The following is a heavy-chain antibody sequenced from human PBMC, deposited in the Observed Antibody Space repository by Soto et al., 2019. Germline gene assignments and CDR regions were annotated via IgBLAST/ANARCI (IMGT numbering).Heavy chain of an antibody. CDR2: IKSKTDDGTT. J-gene: IGHJ4*02. D-gene: IGHD6-13*01. V-gene: IGHV3-15*01. CDR1: GFTFNAAW. CDR3: TTGLAAAGTNY. Sequence: PGGSLRLSCAASGFTFNAAWMSWVRQAPGKGLEWVGRIKSKTDDGTTDFAAPVKGRFTISRDDSKNTVYLQMNSLKIEDTAVYYCTTGLAAAGTNYWGQGTLVTVSS.